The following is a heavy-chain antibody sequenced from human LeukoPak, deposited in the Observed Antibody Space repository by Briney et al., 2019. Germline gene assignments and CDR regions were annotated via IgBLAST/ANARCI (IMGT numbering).Heavy chain of an antibody. Sequence: ASVKVSCKASGYTFTGYYMHWVRQAPGQGLEWMGWISAYNGNTNYAQKLQGRVTMTTDTSTSTAYMELRSLRSDDTAVYYCARVTTYGFDYWGQGTLVTVSS. CDR3: ARVTTYGFDY. CDR2: ISAYNGNT. CDR1: GYTFTGYY. V-gene: IGHV1-18*04. J-gene: IGHJ4*02. D-gene: IGHD4-17*01.